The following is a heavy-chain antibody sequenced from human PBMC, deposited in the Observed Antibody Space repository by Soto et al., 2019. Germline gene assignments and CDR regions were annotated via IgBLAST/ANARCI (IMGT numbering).Heavy chain of an antibody. D-gene: IGHD2-21*02. CDR3: ARRRYCGADCYSKYYYGMDV. V-gene: IGHV1-69*02. J-gene: IGHJ6*02. CDR1: GSTFSSYT. Sequence: QVQLVQSGAEVKKPGSSVKVSCQASGSTFSSYTVSWVRQAPGQGLEWMGRIIPVLGVTNYAQKFKGRVTITADKSKTTAYMELSSLRSGETAVYYCARRRYCGADCYSKYYYGMDVWGQGTTVSVSS. CDR2: IIPVLGVT.